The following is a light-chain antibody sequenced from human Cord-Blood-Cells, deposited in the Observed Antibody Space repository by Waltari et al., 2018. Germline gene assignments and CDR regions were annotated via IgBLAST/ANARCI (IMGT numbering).Light chain of an antibody. V-gene: IGKV3-11*01. Sequence: EIVLTQSPATLSLSPGERATLSCRSSEGFSSYVAWYQQTPGQAPRLLIYDASNSATGIPARFSGCGSETDFTLTISSLEPEDFAVYYGQQRSNWLTFGPGTKVDIK. CDR1: EGFSSY. J-gene: IGKJ3*01. CDR2: DAS. CDR3: QQRSNWLT.